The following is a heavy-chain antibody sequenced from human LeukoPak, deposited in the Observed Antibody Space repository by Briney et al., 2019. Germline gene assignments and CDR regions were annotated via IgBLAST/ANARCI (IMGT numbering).Heavy chain of an antibody. D-gene: IGHD5-18*01. J-gene: IGHJ5*02. CDR3: ARGDGLYGYYWFDP. V-gene: IGHV1-18*01. CDR1: GGTFNSYA. CDR2: ISAYNGNT. Sequence: ASVKVSCKASGGTFNSYAISWVRQAPGQGLEWMGWISAYNGNTNYAQKLQGRVTMTTDTSTSTAYMELRSLRSDDTAVYYCARGDGLYGYYWFDPWGQGTLVTVSS.